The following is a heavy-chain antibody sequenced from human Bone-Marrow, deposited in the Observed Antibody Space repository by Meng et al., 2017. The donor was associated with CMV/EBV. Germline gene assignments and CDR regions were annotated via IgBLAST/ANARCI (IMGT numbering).Heavy chain of an antibody. CDR1: GYTFTGYY. CDR2: INPNSGGT. Sequence: QVQLGQPGAGVKKPEASVKVYCKASGYTFTGYYMHWVRQAPGQGLEWMGWINPNSGGTNYAQTFQGRVTMTRDTSISTAYMELSRLRSDDTAVYYCARGLQLGWFDPWGQGTLVTVSS. V-gene: IGHV1-2*02. J-gene: IGHJ5*02. CDR3: ARGLQLGWFDP. D-gene: IGHD4-11*01.